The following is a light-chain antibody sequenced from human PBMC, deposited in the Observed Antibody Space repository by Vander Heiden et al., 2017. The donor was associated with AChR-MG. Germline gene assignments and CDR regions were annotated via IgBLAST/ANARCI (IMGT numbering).Light chain of an antibody. V-gene: IGLV4-69*01. CDR2: LSSDARH. J-gene: IGLJ2*01. CDR3: QTWGTVIHV. Sequence: QLVLTQSPSASASLGASVKLTCTLSSGHSVYAVAWPHRQPEQGPRYFMTLSSDARHSKGDPIPDRFSGSSSGAARYLPFSRLQSEDEADYYCQTWGTVIHVFGGGTKLTVL. CDR1: SGHSVYA.